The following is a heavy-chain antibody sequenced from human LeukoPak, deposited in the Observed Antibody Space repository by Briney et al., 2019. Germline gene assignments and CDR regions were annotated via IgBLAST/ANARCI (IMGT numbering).Heavy chain of an antibody. J-gene: IGHJ3*02. Sequence: SEPRSPTCTVAGSSIATYTCSLLRPPPGEVQGGTTYIYSAGSTHYNPSLKSRATMSLDTAKNPFSLRLHTVTAADTAVFYCARRRAEMVTISDDAFDMWGQGRMVTVSS. D-gene: IGHD5-24*01. CDR2: IYSAGST. CDR1: GSSIATYT. V-gene: IGHV4-4*08. CDR3: ARRRAEMVTISDDAFDM.